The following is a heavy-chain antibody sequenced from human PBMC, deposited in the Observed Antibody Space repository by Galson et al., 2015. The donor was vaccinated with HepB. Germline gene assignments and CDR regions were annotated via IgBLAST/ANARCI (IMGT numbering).Heavy chain of an antibody. V-gene: IGHV4-61*08. CDR1: GGSISTGGYY. J-gene: IGHJ2*01. Sequence: LSLTCTVSGGSISTGGYYWSWIRQHPGQGLEWIGYVYYSGSTNYNPSLKSRVTISVDTSKNQFTLKLSSVTAADTAIYYCARFHTYCSGGSCYWYFDIWGRGTLVTVSS. CDR2: VYYSGST. CDR3: ARFHTYCSGGSCYWYFDI. D-gene: IGHD2-15*01.